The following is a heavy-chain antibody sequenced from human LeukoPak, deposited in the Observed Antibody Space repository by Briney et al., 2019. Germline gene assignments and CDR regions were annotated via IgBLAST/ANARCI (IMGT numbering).Heavy chain of an antibody. J-gene: IGHJ4*02. D-gene: IGHD3-3*01. V-gene: IGHV3-30*03. CDR1: GFTFSRHG. CDR3: ARDRAWNYFDY. CDR2: ISNDGSRK. Sequence: GGSLRLSCAPSGFTFSRHGMHWVRQAPGKGLEWVAIISNDGSRKYYGHSVEGRFTISRDNSKNTLYLQMDSLRAEDTAVYHCARDRAWNYFDYWGQGTLVTVSS.